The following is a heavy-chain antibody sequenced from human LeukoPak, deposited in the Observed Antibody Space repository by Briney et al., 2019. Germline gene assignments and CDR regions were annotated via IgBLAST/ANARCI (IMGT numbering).Heavy chain of an antibody. V-gene: IGHV1-2*02. Sequence: ASVKVSCKASGYTFTGYYMHWVRQAPGQVLEWMGWINPNSGGTNYAQKFQGRVTMTRDTSISTAYMELSRLRSDDTAVYYCARSVVPAAKGRANNWFDPWGQGTLVTVSS. CDR1: GYTFTGYY. D-gene: IGHD2-2*01. J-gene: IGHJ5*02. CDR2: INPNSGGT. CDR3: ARSVVPAAKGRANNWFDP.